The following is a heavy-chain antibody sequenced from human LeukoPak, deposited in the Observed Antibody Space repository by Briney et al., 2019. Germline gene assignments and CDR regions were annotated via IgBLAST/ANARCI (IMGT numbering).Heavy chain of an antibody. CDR2: MNPNSGNT. J-gene: IGHJ6*02. V-gene: IGHV1-8*01. D-gene: IGHD6-13*01. CDR1: GYTFTSYD. CDR3: ARDKERGSSWYAGPYYYYGMDV. Sequence: ASVKVSCKASGYTFTSYDVNWVRQATGQGLEWMGWMNPNSGNTGLAQKFQGRVTLTRDTSLSTAYMELSNLRSDDTAVYYCARDKERGSSWYAGPYYYYGMDVWGQGTTVTVSS.